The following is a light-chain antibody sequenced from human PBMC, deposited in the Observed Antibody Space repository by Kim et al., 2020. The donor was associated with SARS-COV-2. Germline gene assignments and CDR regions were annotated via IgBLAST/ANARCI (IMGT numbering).Light chain of an antibody. Sequence: APGERATLNCRASRSVSSGYLAWYQQKPGQSPRLLIYGATSRATGIPDRFSGSGSGTDFTLTISRLEPEDFVVYYCQQYATSPRTFGQGTKVDIK. CDR2: GAT. CDR3: QQYATSPRT. V-gene: IGKV3-20*01. J-gene: IGKJ1*01. CDR1: RSVSSGY.